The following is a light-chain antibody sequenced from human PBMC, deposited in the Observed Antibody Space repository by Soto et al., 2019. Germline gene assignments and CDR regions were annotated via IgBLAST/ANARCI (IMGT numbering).Light chain of an antibody. Sequence: EIVLTQSPATLSLSPGERATLSCRASQSVSSFLAWYQQKPGQAPRLLIYDASNRATGIPDRFSGSGSGTDFTLTISRLEPEDFAVYYRQQYGSSPRRTFGQGTKVDIK. V-gene: IGKV3-20*01. CDR3: QQYGSSPRRT. CDR1: QSVSSF. CDR2: DAS. J-gene: IGKJ1*01.